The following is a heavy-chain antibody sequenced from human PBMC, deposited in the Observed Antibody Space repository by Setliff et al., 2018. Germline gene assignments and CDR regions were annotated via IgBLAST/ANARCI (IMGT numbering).Heavy chain of an antibody. V-gene: IGHV1-18*01. CDR3: ARAPYCSGGSCYSAVANDAFDI. CDR1: GYTFTSYG. Sequence: GASVKVSCKASGYTFTSYGISWVRQAPGQGLEWMGWISAYIGNTNYAQNLQGRVTMTTDTSASIAYMELRSLRSDDTAVYYCARAPYCSGGSCYSAVANDAFDIWGQGTMVTVSS. J-gene: IGHJ3*02. CDR2: ISAYIGNT. D-gene: IGHD2-15*01.